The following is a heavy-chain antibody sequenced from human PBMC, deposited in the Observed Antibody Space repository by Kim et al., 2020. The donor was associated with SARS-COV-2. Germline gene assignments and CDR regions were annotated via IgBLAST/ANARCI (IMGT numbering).Heavy chain of an antibody. J-gene: IGHJ4*02. CDR1: GGSTRSPTYY. CDR3: ARVDSNYFDY. CDR2: VYYSGNT. D-gene: IGHD4-4*01. V-gene: IGHV4-39*01. Sequence: SETLSLTCFVSGGSTRSPTYYWGWIRQPPGKGLEWIGNVYYSGNTYYNPSLKSRVTISIDTSKNQFSLNLSSVTAADTAVYYCARVDSNYFDYWGQETLV.